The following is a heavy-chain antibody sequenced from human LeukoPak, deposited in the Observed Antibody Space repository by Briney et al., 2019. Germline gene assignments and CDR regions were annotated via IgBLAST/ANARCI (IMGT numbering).Heavy chain of an antibody. V-gene: IGHV3-48*03. CDR3: ARERIYGDYFDY. J-gene: IGHJ4*02. CDR1: GFTFSSYE. CDR2: ISSSGNTT. D-gene: IGHD4-17*01. Sequence: GGSPRLSCAASGFTFSSYEFNWVRQVPGKGLEWVSYISSSGNTTYYADSVKGRFTVSRDNAKNSLFLQMNGLRAEDTAIYYCARERIYGDYFDYWGQGALVTVSS.